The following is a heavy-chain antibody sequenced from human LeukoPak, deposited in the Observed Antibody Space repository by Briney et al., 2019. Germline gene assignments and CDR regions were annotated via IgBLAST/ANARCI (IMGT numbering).Heavy chain of an antibody. CDR2: ISYDGSNK. J-gene: IGHJ4*02. V-gene: IGHV3-30*03. CDR1: GFTFSSYG. D-gene: IGHD1-26*01. Sequence: GRSLRLSCAASGFTFSSYGMHWVCQAPGKGLEWVAVISYDGSNKYYADSVKGRFTISRDNSKNTLYLQMNSLRAEDTAVYYCARYSGSQRGDFDYWGQGTLVTVSS. CDR3: ARYSGSQRGDFDY.